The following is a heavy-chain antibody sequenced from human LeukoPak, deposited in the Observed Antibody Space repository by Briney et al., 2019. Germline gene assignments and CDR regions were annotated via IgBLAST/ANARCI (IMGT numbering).Heavy chain of an antibody. J-gene: IGHJ6*02. Sequence: GGSLRLSCAASGFTFSNAWMNWVRQAPGKGLEWVAVISYDGSNKYYADSVKGRFTISRDNSKNTLYLQMNSLRAEDTAVYYCARGRIAAAGPDYYYGMDVWGQGTTVTVSS. D-gene: IGHD6-13*01. CDR1: GFTFSNAW. V-gene: IGHV3-30-3*01. CDR3: ARGRIAAAGPDYYYGMDV. CDR2: ISYDGSNK.